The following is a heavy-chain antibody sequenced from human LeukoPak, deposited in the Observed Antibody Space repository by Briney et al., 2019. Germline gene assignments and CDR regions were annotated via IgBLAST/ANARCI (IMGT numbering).Heavy chain of an antibody. V-gene: IGHV3-48*03. J-gene: IGHJ4*01. CDR3: AWGRSQRIDH. CDR2: ISSGGSTI. CDR1: GFIFSSYE. D-gene: IGHD7-27*01. Sequence: WGSLRLTCEASGFIFSSYEMNWVRQAPGKGLEWVSYISSGGSTIYYADSLKGRFPISRDNDKNSLYLQINGLRAEDTAVYYCAWGRSQRIDHWGPGNLVSVSS.